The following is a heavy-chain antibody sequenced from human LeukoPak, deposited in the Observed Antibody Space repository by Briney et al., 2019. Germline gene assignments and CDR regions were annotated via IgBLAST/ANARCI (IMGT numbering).Heavy chain of an antibody. CDR1: GGPFRGYS. J-gene: IGHJ4*02. Sequence: SEPLSLTCAAYGGPFRGYSWSGIRQPPGKGLEGIGEMNHCRSTNHNPSLRRRVIVPVDTYKNQLFLTLSYLTAGRTAVYYCARGGYTSSFDYWGQGTLVTVSS. D-gene: IGHD6-19*01. V-gene: IGHV4-34*01. CDR2: MNHCRST. CDR3: ARGGYTSSFDY.